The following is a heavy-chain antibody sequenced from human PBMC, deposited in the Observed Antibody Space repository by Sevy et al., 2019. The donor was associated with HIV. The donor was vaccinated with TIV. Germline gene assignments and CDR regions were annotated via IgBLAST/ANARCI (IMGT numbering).Heavy chain of an antibody. D-gene: IGHD4-4*01. V-gene: IGHV3-7*01. CDR2: INQDGSKI. Sequence: GESLKISCAASGFTFTTYWMTWVRQAPGKGLEWVANINQDGSKINYVDSVKGRFSISRDNAKNSLNLQMNSLRAEDTAVYYCARALYAYSSYWGQGTLVTVSS. CDR1: GFTFTTYW. CDR3: ARALYAYSSY. J-gene: IGHJ4*02.